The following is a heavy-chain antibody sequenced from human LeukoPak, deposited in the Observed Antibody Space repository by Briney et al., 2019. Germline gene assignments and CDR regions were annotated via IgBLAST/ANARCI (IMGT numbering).Heavy chain of an antibody. Sequence: GGSLRLSCAASGFTFSDYYMSWVRQAPGKGLEWVSYISSSSSTIYYADSVKGRFTISRDNAKNSLYLQMNSLRAEDTAVYYCARDDIAAAGTTAYWYFDLWGRGTLVTVSS. D-gene: IGHD6-13*01. CDR3: ARDDIAAAGTTAYWYFDL. J-gene: IGHJ2*01. CDR1: GFTFSDYY. V-gene: IGHV3-11*04. CDR2: ISSSSSTI.